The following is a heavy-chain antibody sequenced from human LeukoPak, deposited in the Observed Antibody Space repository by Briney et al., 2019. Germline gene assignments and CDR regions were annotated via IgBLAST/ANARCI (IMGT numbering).Heavy chain of an antibody. J-gene: IGHJ4*02. CDR1: GGSFSGYY. D-gene: IGHD6-13*01. V-gene: IGHV4-34*01. CDR3: ARESVSYSSSWYFDY. Sequence: SETLSLTCAVYGGSFSGYYWSWIRQPLGKGLEWIGEINHSGSTNYNPSLKSRVTISVDTSKNQFSLKLSSVTAADTAVYYCARESVSYSSSWYFDYWGQGTLVTVSS. CDR2: INHSGST.